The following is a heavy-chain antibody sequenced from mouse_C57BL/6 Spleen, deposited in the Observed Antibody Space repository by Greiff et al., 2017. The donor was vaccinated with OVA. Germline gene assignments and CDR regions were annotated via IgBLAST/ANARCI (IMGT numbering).Heavy chain of an antibody. CDR2: IWTGGGT. J-gene: IGHJ4*01. Sequence: QVQLKESGPGLVAPSQSLSITCTVSGFSLTSYAISWVRQPPGKGLAWLGVIWTGGGTNYNSALKSRLSISKDNSKSQVFLKMNSLQTDDTARYYCARDYGSSPDYYAMDYWGQGTSVTVSS. D-gene: IGHD1-1*01. CDR3: ARDYGSSPDYYAMDY. CDR1: GFSLTSYA. V-gene: IGHV2-9-1*01.